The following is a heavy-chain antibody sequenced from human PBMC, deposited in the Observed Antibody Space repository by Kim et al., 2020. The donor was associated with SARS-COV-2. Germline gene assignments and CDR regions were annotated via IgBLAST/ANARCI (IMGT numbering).Heavy chain of an antibody. CDR2: VSGYNGNA. V-gene: IGHV1-18*01. CDR1: GYMFTKFG. CDR3: AREMATGWFDT. Sequence: ASVKVSCTASGYMFTKFGIAWVRQAPGQGLEWLGWVSGYNGNANYAQKYQDRVTMTADRTTDTVYLEVRSLTSGDTAVYYCAREMATGWFDTWGQGTLVT. D-gene: IGHD2-8*01. J-gene: IGHJ5*02.